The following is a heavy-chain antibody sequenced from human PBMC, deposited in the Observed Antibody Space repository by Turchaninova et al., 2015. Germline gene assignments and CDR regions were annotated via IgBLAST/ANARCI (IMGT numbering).Heavy chain of an antibody. CDR2: TYLRSKWVH. J-gene: IGHJ3*02. CDR1: GDSVSSNSAA. V-gene: IGHV6-1*01. Sequence: QVQLQQSGPGLVKPSQTLSLTCAISGDSVSSNSAAWNWIRQSPSRGLEWLGRTYLRSKWVHDYCVSGNSGISINPNTTDNQCSLQLNSVAPEDTAVYYCARDLGPVGACDIWGQGTMVTVSS. D-gene: IGHD1-26*01. CDR3: ARDLGPVGACDI.